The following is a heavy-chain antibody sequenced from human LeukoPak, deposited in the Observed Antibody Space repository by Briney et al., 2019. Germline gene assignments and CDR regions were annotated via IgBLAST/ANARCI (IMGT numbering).Heavy chain of an antibody. V-gene: IGHV3-7*01. J-gene: IGHJ4*02. Sequence: GGSLRLSCAASGFIFSTYWMTWVRQALGKGLEWVASIKYDGNEKYYVDSVRGRFTISRDNAKNLLYLQMNSLTAEDTAVYYCVRESYSRGDFNWGQGTLVSVSS. CDR3: VRESYSRGDFN. CDR1: GFIFSTYW. CDR2: IKYDGNEK. D-gene: IGHD2-21*01.